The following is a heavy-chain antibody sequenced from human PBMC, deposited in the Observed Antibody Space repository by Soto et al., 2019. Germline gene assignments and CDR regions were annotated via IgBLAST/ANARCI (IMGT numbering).Heavy chain of an antibody. Sequence: GASVKVSCKASGYTFTSYAMHWVRQAPGQRLEWMGWINAGNGNTKYSQKFQGRVTITRDTSASTAYMELSSLRSEDTAVYYCARDRERSRYYDSSGYDYWGQGTLLTVSS. CDR2: INAGNGNT. J-gene: IGHJ4*02. D-gene: IGHD3-22*01. V-gene: IGHV1-3*01. CDR3: ARDRERSRYYDSSGYDY. CDR1: GYTFTSYA.